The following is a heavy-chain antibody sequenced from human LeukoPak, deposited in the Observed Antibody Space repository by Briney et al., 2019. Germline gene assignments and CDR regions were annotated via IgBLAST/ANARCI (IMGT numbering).Heavy chain of an antibody. Sequence: PGGSLRLSCAASGFTFSSYNMNWVRQAPGKGLEWVSYISSGSVTMYYADSVKGRFTISRDNAKNSLYRQMTGVRDEDSAVYYCARPVGGQQLVDWGQGTLVTVSS. V-gene: IGHV3-48*02. CDR3: ARPVGGQQLVD. D-gene: IGHD6-13*01. J-gene: IGHJ4*02. CDR2: ISSGSVTM. CDR1: GFTFSSYN.